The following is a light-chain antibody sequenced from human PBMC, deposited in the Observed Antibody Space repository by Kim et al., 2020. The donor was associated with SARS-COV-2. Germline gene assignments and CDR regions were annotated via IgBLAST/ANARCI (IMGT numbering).Light chain of an antibody. CDR1: QSISSW. J-gene: IGKJ1*01. CDR3: QQYNSYSWT. Sequence: DIQMTQSPSTLSASVGDRVTITCRVSQSISSWLAWYQQKPGKAPKLLIHKASTPQSGVPSRFSGSGSGTEFTLTISSLQPDDFATYYCQQYNSYSWTFGQGTKVDIK. V-gene: IGKV1-5*03. CDR2: KAS.